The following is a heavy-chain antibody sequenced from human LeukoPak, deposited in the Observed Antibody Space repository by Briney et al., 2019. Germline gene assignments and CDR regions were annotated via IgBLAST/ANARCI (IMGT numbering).Heavy chain of an antibody. J-gene: IGHJ3*02. D-gene: IGHD6-19*01. CDR3: ARGSSGWYPPNAFDI. CDR2: ISAYNGNT. Sequence: ASVKVSCKASGYTFTSYGISWVRQAPGQGLEGMGWISAYNGNTNYAQKLQGRVTMTTDTSTSTAYMELRSLRSDDTAVYYCARGSSGWYPPNAFDIWGQGTMVTGSS. CDR1: GYTFTSYG. V-gene: IGHV1-18*01.